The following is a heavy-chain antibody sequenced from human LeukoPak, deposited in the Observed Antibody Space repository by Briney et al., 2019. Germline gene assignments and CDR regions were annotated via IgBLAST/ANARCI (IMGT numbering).Heavy chain of an antibody. CDR2: INSDGSST. CDR3: AKDYYGSGSYYNVIAD. V-gene: IGHV3-74*01. J-gene: IGHJ4*02. CDR1: GFTFSSYW. D-gene: IGHD3-10*01. Sequence: GGSLRLSCAASGFTFSSYWMSWVRQAPGKGLEWVSRINSDGSSTSYADSVKGRFTISRDNSKNTLYLQVSSLRAEDTAIYYCAKDYYGSGSYYNVIADWGQGTLVTVSS.